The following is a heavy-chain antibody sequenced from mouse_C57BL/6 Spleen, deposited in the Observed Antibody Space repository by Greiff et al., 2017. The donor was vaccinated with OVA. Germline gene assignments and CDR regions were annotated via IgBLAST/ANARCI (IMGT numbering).Heavy chain of an antibody. V-gene: IGHV1-42*01. Sequence: VQLKQSGPELVKPGASVKISCKASGYSFTGYYMNWVKQSPEKSLEWIGEINPSTGGTTYNQKFKAKATLTVDKSSSTAYMQLKSLTSEDSAVYYCARSSYGYFDVWGTGTTVTVSS. CDR2: INPSTGGT. CDR1: GYSFTGYY. J-gene: IGHJ1*03. CDR3: ARSSYGYFDV.